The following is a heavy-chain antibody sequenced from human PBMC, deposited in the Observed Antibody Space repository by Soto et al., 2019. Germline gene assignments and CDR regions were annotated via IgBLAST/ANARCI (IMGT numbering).Heavy chain of an antibody. CDR1: GGSVSSSSYY. CDR3: ARLLYCSGGSCFLSGGMDV. J-gene: IGHJ6*02. Sequence: QLQLQESGPGLVKPSETLSLTCTVSGGSVSSSSYYWGWIRQPPGKGLEWIGNIYYSGITYYNPSLKSRFTISVDTSMYQFYLTLSSVSAGNTAVYYCARLLYCSGGSCFLSGGMDVWGQGTTVTVSS. D-gene: IGHD2-15*01. V-gene: IGHV4-39*01. CDR2: IYYSGIT.